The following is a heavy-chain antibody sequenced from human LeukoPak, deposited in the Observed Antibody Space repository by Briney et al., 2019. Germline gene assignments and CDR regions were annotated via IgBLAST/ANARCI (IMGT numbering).Heavy chain of an antibody. CDR1: GFTFSSYW. D-gene: IGHD4-17*01. CDR3: ARDCHDYGDYGGEVGCLHYGMDV. Sequence: GGSLRLSCAASGFTFSSYWMHWVRQAPGKGLEWVSSISSGSTYIYYADSVKGRFTISRDNAKNSLFLQMNSLRAEDTAVYYCARDCHDYGDYGGEVGCLHYGMDVWGQGTTVTVSS. V-gene: IGHV3-21*01. CDR2: ISSGSTYI. J-gene: IGHJ6*02.